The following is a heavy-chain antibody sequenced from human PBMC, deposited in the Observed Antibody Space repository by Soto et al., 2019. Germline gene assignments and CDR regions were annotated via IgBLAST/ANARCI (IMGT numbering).Heavy chain of an antibody. CDR2: FDPEDGET. V-gene: IGHV1-24*01. CDR3: ATFARYCSGGSCYSHFDY. D-gene: IGHD2-15*01. J-gene: IGHJ4*02. Sequence: ASVKVSCKVSGYTLTELSMHWVRQAPGKGLEWMGGFDPEDGETIYAQKFQGRVTMTKDTSTDTAYMELSSLRSEDTAVYYCATFARYCSGGSCYSHFDYWGQGTLVTVSS. CDR1: GYTLTELS.